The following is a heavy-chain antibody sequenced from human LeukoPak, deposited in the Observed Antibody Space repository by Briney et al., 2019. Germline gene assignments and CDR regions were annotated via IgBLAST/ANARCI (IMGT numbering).Heavy chain of an antibody. Sequence: PSETLSLTCTVSGGSISSSSYYWGWIRQPPGKGLEWIGSIYYSGSTYYNPSLKSRVTISVDTSKNQFSLKLSSVTAADTAVYYRARGRVVATRLDYWGQGTLVTVSS. CDR3: ARGRVVATRLDY. V-gene: IGHV4-39*01. CDR1: GGSISSSSYY. J-gene: IGHJ4*02. CDR2: IYYSGST. D-gene: IGHD5-12*01.